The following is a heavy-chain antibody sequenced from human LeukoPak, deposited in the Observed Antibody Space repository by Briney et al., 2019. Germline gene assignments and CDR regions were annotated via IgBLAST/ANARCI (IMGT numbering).Heavy chain of an antibody. CDR1: GYTFTSYY. J-gene: IGHJ4*02. CDR2: INPSGGST. Sequence: ASVKVSCKASGYTFTSYYMHWVRQAPGQGLEWMGIINPSGGSTSYARKFQGRVTMTRDTSTSTVYMELSSLRSEDTAVYYCARAEDIAARDPKFDYWGQGTLVTVSP. CDR3: ARAEDIAARDPKFDY. D-gene: IGHD6-6*01. V-gene: IGHV1-46*01.